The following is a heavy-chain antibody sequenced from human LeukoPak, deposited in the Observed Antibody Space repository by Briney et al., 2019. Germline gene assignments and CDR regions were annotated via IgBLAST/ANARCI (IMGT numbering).Heavy chain of an antibody. CDR3: ARGNVVVPAAMGYYYYYGMDV. V-gene: IGHV4-34*01. CDR1: GFTFSNAW. D-gene: IGHD2-2*01. J-gene: IGHJ6*02. Sequence: GSLRLSCAASGFTFSNAWMNWVRQPPGKGLEWIGEINHSGSTNYNPSLKSRVTISVDTSKNQFSLKLSSVTAADTAVYYCARGNVVVPAAMGYYYYYGMDVWGQGTTVTVSS. CDR2: INHSGST.